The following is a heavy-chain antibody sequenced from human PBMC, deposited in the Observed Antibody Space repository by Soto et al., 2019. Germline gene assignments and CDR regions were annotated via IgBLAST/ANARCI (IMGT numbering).Heavy chain of an antibody. V-gene: IGHV3-48*01. CDR2: ISSSSSSTT. Sequence: PGGSLRLSCAASGFTFSSYSMNWVRQAPGKGLEWVSYISSSSSSTTYYADSVKGRFTISRDNAKNSLYLQMNSLRAEDTAVYYCARDRYSYGLGRYWGQGTLVTVSS. J-gene: IGHJ4*02. CDR1: GFTFSSYS. CDR3: ARDRYSYGLGRY. D-gene: IGHD5-18*01.